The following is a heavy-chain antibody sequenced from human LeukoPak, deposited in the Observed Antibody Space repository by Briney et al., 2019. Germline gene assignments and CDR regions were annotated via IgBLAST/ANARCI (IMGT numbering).Heavy chain of an antibody. CDR2: FSSSGGYT. CDR1: GFTFRTLA. D-gene: IGHD6-6*01. Sequence: GGSLSLPCAALGFTFRTLALTWVGQPPGKDLKWASAFSSSGGYTYYADSVKGRFTISRDNSKNTLYLQMNSLRAEDTAIYYCANRGSSSRFSEYFQHWGQGTLVTVSS. V-gene: IGHV3-23*01. CDR3: ANRGSSSRFSEYFQH. J-gene: IGHJ1*01.